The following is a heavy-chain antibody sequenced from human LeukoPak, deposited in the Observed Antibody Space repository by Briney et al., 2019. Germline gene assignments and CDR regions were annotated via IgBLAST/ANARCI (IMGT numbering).Heavy chain of an antibody. CDR3: ARDGYWFDP. Sequence: PSETLSLTCTVSGGSISSYYWSWIRQPPGKGLEWIGYIYYSGSTNYNPSLKSRLTISVDTSKNQFSLKLSSVTAADTAVYYCARDGYWFDPWGQGTLVTVSS. CDR1: GGSISSYY. CDR2: IYYSGST. V-gene: IGHV4-59*12. J-gene: IGHJ5*02.